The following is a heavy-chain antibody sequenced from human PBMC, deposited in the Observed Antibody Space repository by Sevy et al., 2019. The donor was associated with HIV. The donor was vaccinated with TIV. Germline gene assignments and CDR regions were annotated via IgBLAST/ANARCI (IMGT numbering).Heavy chain of an antibody. V-gene: IGHV4-39*01. D-gene: IGHD2-15*01. Sequence: SETLSLTCTVSGGSINNSSHYWGWIRQPPGRGLEWIGSVYYTGSTYDNPSLKSRVTMSVDTSRNQFSLKLTSVTVADTAVYYCARHVGFFDPSGQGTLVTVSS. CDR3: ARHVGFFDP. CDR2: VYYTGST. J-gene: IGHJ5*02. CDR1: GGSINNSSHY.